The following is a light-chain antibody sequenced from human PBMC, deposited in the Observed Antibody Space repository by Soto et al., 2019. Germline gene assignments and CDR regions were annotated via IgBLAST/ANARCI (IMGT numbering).Light chain of an antibody. Sequence: QSVLTQHASVSGSPGQSITLSCTGTSSDVGGYNYVSWYQQHPGKAPKLMIYDVSNRPSGASNRFSGSKSGNTASLTISGLDAEDEADYYCSSYTSSSTLVVFGGGTKLTVL. V-gene: IGLV2-14*01. CDR3: SSYTSSSTLVV. J-gene: IGLJ2*01. CDR2: DVS. CDR1: SSDVGGYNY.